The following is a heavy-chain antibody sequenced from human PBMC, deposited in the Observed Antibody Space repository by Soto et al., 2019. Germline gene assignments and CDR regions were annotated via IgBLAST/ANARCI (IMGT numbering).Heavy chain of an antibody. J-gene: IGHJ4*02. Sequence: QVQLVQSGAEVRKPGASVKVSCKASGFPFTSLDINWVRQAPGQGLEWVGYMTPSGYIGFAQKFRGRVSMTRDVSTSTVSMELSSLRSDDTAVYYCARYQEAAAFNDWGQGTLVTVSS. V-gene: IGHV1-8*01. CDR1: GFPFTSLD. CDR3: ARYQEAAAFND. D-gene: IGHD6-25*01. CDR2: MTPSGYI.